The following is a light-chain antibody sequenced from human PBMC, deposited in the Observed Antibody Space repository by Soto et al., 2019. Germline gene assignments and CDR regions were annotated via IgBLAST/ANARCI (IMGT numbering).Light chain of an antibody. J-gene: IGLJ1*01. CDR1: SSAVGGYNY. V-gene: IGLV2-14*03. Sequence: QSALTQPASVSGSPGQSLTISCTGTSSAVGGYNYVSWYQHHPGKAPKLMIYDVSNRPSGVSNRFSGSKSGNTASLTISGLQPEDEADYYCCSYTTSNTRQIVFGTGTKLTVL. CDR3: CSYTTSNTRQIV. CDR2: DVS.